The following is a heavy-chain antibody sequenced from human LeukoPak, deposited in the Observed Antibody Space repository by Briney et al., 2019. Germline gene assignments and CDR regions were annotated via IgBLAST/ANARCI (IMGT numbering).Heavy chain of an antibody. CDR3: ARVDVGWIQLWSYFDY. J-gene: IGHJ4*02. Sequence: ASVKVSCKASGYTFTGYYMHWVRQAPGQGLEWMGWINPNSGGTNYAQKFQGRVTMTRDTSISTAYMELSRLRPDDTAVYYCARVDVGWIQLWSYFDYWGQGTLVTVSS. V-gene: IGHV1-2*02. CDR1: GYTFTGYY. CDR2: INPNSGGT. D-gene: IGHD5-18*01.